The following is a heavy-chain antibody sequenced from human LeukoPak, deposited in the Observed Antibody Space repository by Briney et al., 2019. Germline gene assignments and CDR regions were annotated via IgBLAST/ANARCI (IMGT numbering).Heavy chain of an antibody. CDR3: ARWGYLSGAGFDY. J-gene: IGHJ4*02. V-gene: IGHV3-21*01. D-gene: IGHD6-19*01. Sequence: GGSLRLSCSASGFTFSSYSMNWVRQAPGKGLEWVSSICSSSSYISYADSVKGRFTISRDNAKNSLYLQMNSLRDEDKAVYYGARWGYLSGAGFDYWGEGTLVTVSS. CDR1: GFTFSSYS. CDR2: ICSSSSYI.